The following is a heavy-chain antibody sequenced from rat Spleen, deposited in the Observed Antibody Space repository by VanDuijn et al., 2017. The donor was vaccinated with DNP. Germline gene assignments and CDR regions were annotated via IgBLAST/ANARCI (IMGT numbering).Heavy chain of an antibody. CDR3: VRGPDYGGHSDYFDY. J-gene: IGHJ2*01. CDR1: GFTFSDYY. CDR2: ISYNGGTP. D-gene: IGHD1-11*01. Sequence: EVLLVESDGGLVQPGRSLKLSCAVSGFTFSDYYMAWVRQAPAKGLEWVATISYNGGTPYYRDSVKGRFTISRDNAQSTLYLQMDSLRSEDTATYYCVRGPDYGGHSDYFDYWGQGVMVTVSS. V-gene: IGHV5-7*01.